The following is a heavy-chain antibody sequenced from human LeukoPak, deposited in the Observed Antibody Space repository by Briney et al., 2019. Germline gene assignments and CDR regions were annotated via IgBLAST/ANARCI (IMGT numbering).Heavy chain of an antibody. V-gene: IGHV1-18*01. D-gene: IGHD4-17*01. CDR2: ISAYIGNT. CDR3: ARGDYGDKFDY. CDR1: GYTFTSYG. J-gene: IGHJ4*02. Sequence: ASVKVSCKASGYTFTSYGINWVRQAPGQGLEWVGWISAYIGNTNYAQKVQGRVTMTTDTSTSTAYMELRSQRSDDTAVYYCARGDYGDKFDYWGQGTLVTVSS.